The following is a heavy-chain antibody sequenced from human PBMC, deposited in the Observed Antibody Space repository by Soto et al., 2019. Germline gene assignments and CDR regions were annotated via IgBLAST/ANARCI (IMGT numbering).Heavy chain of an antibody. J-gene: IGHJ6*02. V-gene: IGHV3-73*01. CDR3: TMPESGSYDSYYSYGLDV. Sequence: GGSLRLSCAASGFTVTDSTMHWVRQASGKGLEWVGRIRIKANNYATAYAASVKGRFTISRDESKNTAYLQMNSLKTEDTAVYYCTMPESGSYDSYYSYGLDVWGQGTTVTVSS. D-gene: IGHD1-26*01. CDR2: IRIKANNYAT. CDR1: GFTVTDST.